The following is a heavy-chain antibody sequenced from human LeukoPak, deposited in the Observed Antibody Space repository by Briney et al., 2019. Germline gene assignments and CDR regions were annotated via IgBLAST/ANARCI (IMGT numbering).Heavy chain of an antibody. J-gene: IGHJ5*02. CDR2: IYYRGSK. CDR1: GGSINTDNYY. D-gene: IGHD2-15*01. Sequence: PSETLSLTCSVSGGSINTDNYYWGWVRQPPGKAPEWIGSIYYRGSKWYNPSLKSRVTISLDTSKNQFSLKLSSVTAADTAVYYCARGLIVVVVAATSQWFDPWGQGTLVTVSS. CDR3: ARGLIVVVVAATSQWFDP. V-gene: IGHV4-39*07.